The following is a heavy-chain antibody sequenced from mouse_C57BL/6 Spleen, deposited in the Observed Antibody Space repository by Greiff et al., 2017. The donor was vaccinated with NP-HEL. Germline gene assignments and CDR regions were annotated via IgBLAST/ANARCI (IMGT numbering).Heavy chain of an antibody. J-gene: IGHJ2*01. D-gene: IGHD1-1*01. CDR3: ARVRIYGSSYDYLDY. CDR2: INPSAGGT. Sequence: VHVQQSGPELVKPGASVKISCKASGYSFTGYYMNWVKQSPEKSLEWIGEINPSAGGTTYNQKFKAKATLTVDKSSSTAYMQLSSLTSEDSAVYYWARVRIYGSSYDYLDYWGQGTTLTVSS. V-gene: IGHV1-42*01. CDR1: GYSFTGYY.